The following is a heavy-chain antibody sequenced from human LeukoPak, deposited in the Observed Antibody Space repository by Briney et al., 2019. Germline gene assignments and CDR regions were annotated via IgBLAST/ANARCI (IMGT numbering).Heavy chain of an antibody. J-gene: IGHJ4*02. CDR2: ISYDGSNK. CDR3: ARVTS. V-gene: IGHV3-30*03. CDR1: GFTFSSYG. Sequence: PGGSLRLSCAASGFTFSSYGMHWVRQAPGKGLEGVAIISYDGSNKYYADSVKGRYTISRDNSKNTLYLQMNSLRAEDTAVYYCARVTSWGQGTLVTVSS. D-gene: IGHD2-2*01.